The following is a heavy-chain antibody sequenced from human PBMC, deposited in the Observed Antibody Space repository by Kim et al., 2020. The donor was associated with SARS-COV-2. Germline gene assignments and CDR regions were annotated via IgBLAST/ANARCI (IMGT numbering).Heavy chain of an antibody. CDR3: ARYHASRSIAPSYYFDY. J-gene: IGHJ4*02. CDR1: GYSFTSYW. D-gene: IGHD6-6*01. V-gene: IGHV5-51*01. Sequence: GESLKISCKGSGYSFTSYWIGWVRQMPGKGLEWMGIIYPGDSDTRYSPSFQGQVTISADKSISTAYLQWSSLKASDTAMYYCARYHASRSIAPSYYFDYWGQGTPVNVPS. CDR2: IYPGDSDT.